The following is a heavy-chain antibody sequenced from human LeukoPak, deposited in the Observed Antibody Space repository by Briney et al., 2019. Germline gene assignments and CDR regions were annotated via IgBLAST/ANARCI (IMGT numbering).Heavy chain of an antibody. CDR1: GDSISSYY. D-gene: IGHD4-17*01. J-gene: IGHJ4*02. Sequence: KPSETLSLTCTVSGDSISSYYWSWIPQPPGKGREGSGYIYYNGNTNYNPSLKSRVTISVNTSKNQFSLTLSSVTAADTAVYYCARRGGDYVGRWFTFDYWGQGTLVTVSS. CDR2: IYYNGNT. V-gene: IGHV4-59*01. CDR3: ARRGGDYVGRWFTFDY.